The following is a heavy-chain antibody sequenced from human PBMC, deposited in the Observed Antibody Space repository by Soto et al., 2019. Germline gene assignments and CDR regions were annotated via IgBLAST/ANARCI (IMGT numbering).Heavy chain of an antibody. CDR3: ARLGGPHHSGPRDY. J-gene: IGHJ4*02. CDR1: GFTFSSYW. Sequence: GGSLRLSCAASGFTFSSYWMSWVRQAPGKGLEWVANIKQDGSEKYYVDSVKGRFTISRDNAKNSLYLQMNSLRAEDTAVYYCARLGGPHHSGPRDYWGQGTLVTVSS. D-gene: IGHD5-12*01. CDR2: IKQDGSEK. V-gene: IGHV3-7*03.